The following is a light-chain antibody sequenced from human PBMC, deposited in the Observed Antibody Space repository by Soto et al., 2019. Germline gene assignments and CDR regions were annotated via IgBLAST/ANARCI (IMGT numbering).Light chain of an antibody. CDR3: SSYTSSSTPLDV. CDR1: SSDVGGYNY. V-gene: IGLV2-14*01. J-gene: IGLJ1*01. CDR2: DVS. Sequence: QSALTQPASVSGSPGQSITISCTGTSSDVGGYNYVSWYQQHPGKAPKLMIYDVSNRPSGVSTRFSGSKSGNTASLTISGLQAEDEDDYYCSSYTSSSTPLDVFGTGTQLTVL.